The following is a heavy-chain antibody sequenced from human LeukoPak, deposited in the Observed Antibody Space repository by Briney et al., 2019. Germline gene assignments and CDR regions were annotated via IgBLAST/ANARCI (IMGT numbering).Heavy chain of an antibody. Sequence: GGSLRPSCAASGFTVSSNYMSWVRQAPGKGLEWVSVIYSGGSTYYADSVKGRFTISRDNSKNTLYLQMNSLRAEDTAVYYCARNGPGFRAFDIWGQGTMVTVSS. CDR1: GFTVSSNY. V-gene: IGHV3-66*01. D-gene: IGHD1-14*01. CDR2: IYSGGST. J-gene: IGHJ3*02. CDR3: ARNGPGFRAFDI.